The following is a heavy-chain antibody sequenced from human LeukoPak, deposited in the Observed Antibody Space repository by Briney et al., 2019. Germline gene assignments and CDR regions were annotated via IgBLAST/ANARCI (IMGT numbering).Heavy chain of an antibody. CDR3: ARHPSSSSRDRFDY. V-gene: IGHV5-51*01. CDR2: IYPGDSDT. J-gene: IGHJ4*02. D-gene: IGHD6-13*01. CDR1: GYRFATYW. Sequence: GASLQISCQGSGYRFATYWIGWVRQMPGKGLEWMGIIYPGDSDTRYSPSFQGQVTISADESISTAYLQWSSLKALDTAMYYCARHPSSSSRDRFDYWGQGTLVTVSS.